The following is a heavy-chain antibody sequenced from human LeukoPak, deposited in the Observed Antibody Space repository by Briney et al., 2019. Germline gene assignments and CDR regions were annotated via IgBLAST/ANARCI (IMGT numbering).Heavy chain of an antibody. D-gene: IGHD2-21*01. CDR2: IYHSGST. V-gene: IGHV4-38-2*01. Sequence: SETLSLTCAVSGYSISSGYYWDWIRQPPGKGLEWIGSIYHSGSTYYNPSLKSRVTISVDTSKNQFSLKLSSVTAADTAVYYCARFYRGGSYSDYWGQGTLVTVSS. CDR1: GYSISSGYY. CDR3: ARFYRGGSYSDY. J-gene: IGHJ4*02.